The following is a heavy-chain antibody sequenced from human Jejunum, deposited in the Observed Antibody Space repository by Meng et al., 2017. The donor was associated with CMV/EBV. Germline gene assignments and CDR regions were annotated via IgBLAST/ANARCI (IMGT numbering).Heavy chain of an antibody. CDR3: ARRWEGNTWFDY. Sequence: CLVSGGSISSYYWSWIRQPPGKALEWIGYVSYIGSTSYNPSLNSRFTISVDTPKNQFSLKVTSVTAADTAVYFCARRWEGNTWFDYWGQGMLVTVSS. CDR2: VSYIGST. CDR1: GGSISSYY. V-gene: IGHV4-59*01. J-gene: IGHJ4*02. D-gene: IGHD1-26*01.